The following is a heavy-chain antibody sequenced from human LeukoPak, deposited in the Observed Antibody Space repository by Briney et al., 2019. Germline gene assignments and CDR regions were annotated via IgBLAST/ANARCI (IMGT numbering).Heavy chain of an antibody. Sequence: GEPLKISCKGSGYSFTSYWIGWVRQMPGKGLEWMGIIYPGDSDTRYSPSFQGQVTISADKSISTAYLQWSSLKASDTAMYYCARPDYYDSSGYYNPVYFQHWGQGTLVTVSS. D-gene: IGHD3-22*01. CDR2: IYPGDSDT. CDR1: GYSFTSYW. V-gene: IGHV5-51*01. CDR3: ARPDYYDSSGYYNPVYFQH. J-gene: IGHJ1*01.